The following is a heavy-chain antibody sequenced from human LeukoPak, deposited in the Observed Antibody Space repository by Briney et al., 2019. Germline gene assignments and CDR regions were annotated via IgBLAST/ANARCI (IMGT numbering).Heavy chain of an antibody. CDR1: GFTFSSYA. J-gene: IGHJ6*02. Sequence: GGSLRLSCAASGFTFSSYAMSWVRQAPGKGLEWVSAISGSGGSTYYADSVKGRFTISRDNSKNTLYLQMNSLRAEDTAVYYCAKGPGGDFDWLPYYYYGMDVWGQGTTVTVSS. D-gene: IGHD3-9*01. CDR3: AKGPGGDFDWLPYYYYGMDV. V-gene: IGHV3-23*01. CDR2: ISGSGGST.